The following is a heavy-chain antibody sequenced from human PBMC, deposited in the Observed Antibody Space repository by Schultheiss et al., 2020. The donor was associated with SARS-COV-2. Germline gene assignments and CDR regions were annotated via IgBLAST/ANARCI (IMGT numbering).Heavy chain of an antibody. Sequence: GGSLRLSCAASGFTFSSYSMNWVRQAPGKGLEWVANIKQDGSEKYYVDSVKGRFTISRDNAKNSLYLQMNSLRAEDTAVYYCSRNNNWAFDYWGQGTLVTVSS. V-gene: IGHV3-7*01. CDR2: IKQDGSEK. J-gene: IGHJ4*02. CDR3: SRNNNWAFDY. CDR1: GFTFSSYS. D-gene: IGHD1-20*01.